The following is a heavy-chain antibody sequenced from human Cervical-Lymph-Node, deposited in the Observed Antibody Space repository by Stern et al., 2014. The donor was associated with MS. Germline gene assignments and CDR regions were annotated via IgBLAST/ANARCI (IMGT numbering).Heavy chain of an antibody. J-gene: IGHJ4*02. CDR3: ARNWRGVGSTAYDY. CDR1: GYTFTTYY. CDR2: INPSGGST. V-gene: IGHV1-46*01. D-gene: IGHD1-26*01. Sequence: QVQLLQPGAEVEKPGASVKVSCKASGYTFTTYYMHWVRQAPGQGLEWMGMINPSGGSTTYAQKFQGRVTMTRDTSTSTVYMELSSLRSEDTAVYYCARNWRGVGSTAYDYWGQGTLVTVSS.